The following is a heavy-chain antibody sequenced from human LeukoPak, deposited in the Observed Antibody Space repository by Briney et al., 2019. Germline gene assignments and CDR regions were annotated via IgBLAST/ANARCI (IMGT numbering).Heavy chain of an antibody. CDR2: INHSGST. CDR3: ARGPPGYSSSWYPKKVGP. J-gene: IGHJ5*02. CDR1: GFTFSNYA. Sequence: GSLRLSCAASGFTFSNYAMSWVRQAPGKGLEWIGEINHSGSTNYNPSLKSRVTISVDTSKNQFSLKLSSVTAADTAVYYCARGPPGYSSSWYPKKVGPWGQGTLVTVSS. D-gene: IGHD6-13*01. V-gene: IGHV4-34*01.